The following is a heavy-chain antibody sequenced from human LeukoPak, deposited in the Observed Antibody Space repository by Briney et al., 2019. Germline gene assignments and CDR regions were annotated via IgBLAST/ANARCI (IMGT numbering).Heavy chain of an antibody. D-gene: IGHD3-10*01. CDR2: IYYSGST. V-gene: IGHV4-59*01. J-gene: IGHJ5*02. CDR1: GGSISSYY. Sequence: SETLSLTCTVSGGSISSYYWSWIRQPLGKGLEWIGYIYYSGSTNYNPSLKSRVTISVDTSKNQFSLKLSSVTAADTAVYYCARVGAMYYYGSEPHWFDPWGQGTLVTVSS. CDR3: ARVGAMYYYGSEPHWFDP.